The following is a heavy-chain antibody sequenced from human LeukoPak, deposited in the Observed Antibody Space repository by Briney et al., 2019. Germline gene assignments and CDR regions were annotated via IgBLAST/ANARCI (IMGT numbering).Heavy chain of an antibody. CDR1: GFTFSSYW. V-gene: IGHV3-7*01. J-gene: IGHJ4*02. CDR3: ARLLLSRTFDY. Sequence: GGSLRLSCAASGFTFSSYWMSWVRQAPGKGLEWVANIKEDGSEKYYVDSLKGRFTISRDNAKNSLFLQMNSLRAEDTAVYYCARLLLSRTFDYWGRETWSPSP. CDR2: IKEDGSEK. D-gene: IGHD3-10*01.